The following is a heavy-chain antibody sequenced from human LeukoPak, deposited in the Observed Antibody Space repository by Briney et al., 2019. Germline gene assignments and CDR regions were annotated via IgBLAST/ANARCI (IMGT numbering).Heavy chain of an antibody. CDR3: AKEDIVVVPAAPHFDY. V-gene: IGHV3-30-3*01. Sequence: GGSLRLSCAASGFTFSSYAMHWVRQAPGKGLEWVAVISYDGSNKYYADSVKGRFTISRDNSKNTLYLQMNSLRAEDTAVYYCAKEDIVVVPAAPHFDYWGQGTLVTVSS. CDR1: GFTFSSYA. D-gene: IGHD2-2*01. J-gene: IGHJ4*02. CDR2: ISYDGSNK.